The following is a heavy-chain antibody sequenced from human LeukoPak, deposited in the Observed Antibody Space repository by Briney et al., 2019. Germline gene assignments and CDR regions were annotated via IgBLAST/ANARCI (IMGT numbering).Heavy chain of an antibody. V-gene: IGHV1-24*01. Sequence: ASVKVSCKVSGYTLSEKSMHWVRQAPGKGLEWMGGFDPEDGETIYAQKFQGRVTMTEDTSTDTAYMELSSLRSEDTAVYCCAIIYYYGSGFDYWGQGTLVTVSS. D-gene: IGHD3-10*01. CDR3: AIIYYYGSGFDY. CDR2: FDPEDGET. J-gene: IGHJ4*02. CDR1: GYTLSEKS.